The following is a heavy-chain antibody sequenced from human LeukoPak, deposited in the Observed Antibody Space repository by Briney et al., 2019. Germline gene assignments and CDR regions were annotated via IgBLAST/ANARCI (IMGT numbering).Heavy chain of an antibody. CDR3: AGDGVL. J-gene: IGHJ6*02. CDR2: INQDGDNK. D-gene: IGHD3-10*01. CDR1: GFTFSSHW. Sequence: GGSQRLSCAASGFTFSSHWMSWVRQAPGKGLEWVANINQDGDNKYYVDSVKSRFTISRDNAKNSLHLQMNSLRAEDTAVYYCAGDGVLWGQGTTVTVSS. V-gene: IGHV3-7*01.